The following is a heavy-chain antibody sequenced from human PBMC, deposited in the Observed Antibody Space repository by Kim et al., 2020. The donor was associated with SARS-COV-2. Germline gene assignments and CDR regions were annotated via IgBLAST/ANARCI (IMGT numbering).Heavy chain of an antibody. CDR2: ST. D-gene: IGHD4-17*01. CDR3: ARAHTGAMDV. V-gene: IGHV1-46*01. Sequence: STTSAQKFQGRIPMTSDTPTSTVYMELSSLTSEDTAMYYCARAHTGAMDVWGQGTTVTVSS. J-gene: IGHJ6*02.